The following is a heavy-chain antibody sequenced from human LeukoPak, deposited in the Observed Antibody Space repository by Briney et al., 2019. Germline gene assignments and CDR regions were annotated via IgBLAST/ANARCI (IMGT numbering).Heavy chain of an antibody. Sequence: ASVKVSCKASGYTFTSYGISWVRQAPGQGLEWMGWISAYNGNTNYAQKLQGRVTMTTDTSTSTAYMELRSLRSDDTAVYYCARENSHDIFKRGMDVWGQGTTVTVSS. CDR2: ISAYNGNT. D-gene: IGHD3-9*01. CDR3: ARENSHDIFKRGMDV. CDR1: GYTFTSYG. J-gene: IGHJ6*02. V-gene: IGHV1-18*01.